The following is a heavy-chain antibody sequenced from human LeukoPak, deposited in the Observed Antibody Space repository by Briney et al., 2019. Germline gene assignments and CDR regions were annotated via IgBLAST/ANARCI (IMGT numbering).Heavy chain of an antibody. V-gene: IGHV4-38-2*02. CDR1: GYSISSGYY. J-gene: IGHJ4*02. Sequence: PSETLSLTCSVSGYSISSGYYWGWIRQPPGKGLEWIGSIYQSGSTYYNASLKSRVTISVDTSKNQYSLRLSSVTAADTAVYYCARASWAYSPFDSWGQGTLVTVSS. CDR3: ARASWAYSPFDS. D-gene: IGHD2-21*01. CDR2: IYQSGST.